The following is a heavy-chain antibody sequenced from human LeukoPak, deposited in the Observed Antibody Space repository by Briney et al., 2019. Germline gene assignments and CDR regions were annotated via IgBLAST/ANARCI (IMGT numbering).Heavy chain of an antibody. V-gene: IGHV4-59*08. CDR2: IYYSGST. J-gene: IGHJ4*02. CDR3: ARGPVGNYFDY. D-gene: IGHD7-27*01. Sequence: SETLSLTCTVSGDSISSYYWSWIRQPPGKGLEWIGYIYYSGSTNYNPSLKSRVTISVDTSKNQFSLKLSSVTAADTAVYYCARGPVGNYFDYWGQGTLVTVSS. CDR1: GDSISSYY.